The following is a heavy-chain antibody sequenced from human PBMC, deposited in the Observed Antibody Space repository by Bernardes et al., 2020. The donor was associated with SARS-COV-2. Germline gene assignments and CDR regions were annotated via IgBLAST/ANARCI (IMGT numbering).Heavy chain of an antibody. V-gene: IGHV3-23*01. CDR2: ISGSGGRT. Sequence: GGSLRLSCAASGFTFSSYAMSWVRQAPGKGLEWVSAISGSGGRTYYADSVKGRFTISRDNSKNTLFLQLDSLRAEDTAVYYCAKEGDSTTWYFDYWGQGTLVTGSS. J-gene: IGHJ4*02. CDR1: GFTFSSYA. D-gene: IGHD6-13*01. CDR3: AKEGDSTTWYFDY.